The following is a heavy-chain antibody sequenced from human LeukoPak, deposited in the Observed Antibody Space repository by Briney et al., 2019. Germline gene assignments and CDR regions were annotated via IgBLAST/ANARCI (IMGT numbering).Heavy chain of an antibody. CDR2: INPSGGST. D-gene: IGHD3-9*01. CDR1: GYIFISYY. Sequence: ASVKVSCKASGYIFISYYMHWIRQAPGQRFEWMGIINPSGGSTSYAQKFQGRVTMTRDTSTTTVYMELSSLRYEDTAVYYCAREWRYFDSWGQGTLVTVSS. CDR3: AREWRYFDS. J-gene: IGHJ4*02. V-gene: IGHV1-46*01.